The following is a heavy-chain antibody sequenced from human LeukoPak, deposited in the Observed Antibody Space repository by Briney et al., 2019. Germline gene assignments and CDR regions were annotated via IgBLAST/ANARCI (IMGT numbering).Heavy chain of an antibody. CDR2: INPNSGGT. CDR3: ARLVGSGSYSAPYYYMDV. J-gene: IGHJ6*03. D-gene: IGHD3-10*01. CDR1: GYTFTGYY. V-gene: IGHV1-2*02. Sequence: ASVKVSCKASGYTFTGYYMHWVRQAPGQGLEWMGWINPNSGGTNYAQKFQGRVTMTRDTSISTAYMELSSLRSEDTAVYYCARLVGSGSYSAPYYYMDVWGKGTTVTVSS.